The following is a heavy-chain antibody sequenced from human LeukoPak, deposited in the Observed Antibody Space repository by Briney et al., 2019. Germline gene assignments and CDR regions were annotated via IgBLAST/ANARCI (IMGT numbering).Heavy chain of an antibody. CDR2: ISHVGGT. J-gene: IGHJ4*02. D-gene: IGHD6-19*01. CDR3: AKEYSSGWYELYYFDY. V-gene: IGHV3-23*01. Sequence: GGSLRLSCAASGFTFSDYAMSWVRQAPEKGLEWVSTISHVGGTYYADSVRGRFTISRDDSENMVYLQMDSLRAEDTAVYYCAKEYSSGWYELYYFDYWGQGTLVTVSS. CDR1: GFTFSDYA.